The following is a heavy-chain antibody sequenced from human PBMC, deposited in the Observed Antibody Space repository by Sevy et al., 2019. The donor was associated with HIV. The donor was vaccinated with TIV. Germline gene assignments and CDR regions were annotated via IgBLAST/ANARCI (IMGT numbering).Heavy chain of an antibody. CDR1: GGSISSSSYY. CDR2: IYYSGST. D-gene: IGHD6-19*01. CDR3: AIRIAVAGTAWFDP. V-gene: IGHV4-39*01. J-gene: IGHJ5*02. Sequence: SETLSLTCTVSGGSISSSSYYWGWIRQPPGKGLEWIGSIYYSGSTYYNPSLESRVTISVDTSKNQFSLKLSSVTAADTAVYYCAIRIAVAGTAWFDPWGQGTLVTVSS.